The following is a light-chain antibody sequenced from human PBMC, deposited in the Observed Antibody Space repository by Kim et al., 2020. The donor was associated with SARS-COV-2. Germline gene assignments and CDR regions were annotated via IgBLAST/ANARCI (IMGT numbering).Light chain of an antibody. J-gene: IGKJ4*01. CDR3: QETLSFPLT. CDR2: EAS. Sequence: DIQMTQSPSSVSASVGGRVTITCRASQDISSWLGWYQQKPRKAPKVLIYEASNLQSGVPSRFSGSGTGTDFTLTINSLQPEDFATYYCQETLSFPLTFGRGTKVDIK. CDR1: QDISSW. V-gene: IGKV1D-12*01.